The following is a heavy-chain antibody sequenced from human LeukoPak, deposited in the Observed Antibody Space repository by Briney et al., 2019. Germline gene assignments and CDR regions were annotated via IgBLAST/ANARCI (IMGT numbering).Heavy chain of an antibody. J-gene: IGHJ6*03. Sequence: GGSLRPSSTPSGFTFGDYAMSCFRQALGKGLEWVGFIRSKVYGRTTEYAASVKGRFTISRDDSKSIAYLQMNSLKTEDTAVYYCTREVEEQLGRYYYYYMDVWGKGTTVTVSS. CDR3: TREVEEQLGRYYYYYMDV. D-gene: IGHD6-6*01. CDR1: GFTFGDYA. V-gene: IGHV3-49*03. CDR2: IRSKVYGRTT.